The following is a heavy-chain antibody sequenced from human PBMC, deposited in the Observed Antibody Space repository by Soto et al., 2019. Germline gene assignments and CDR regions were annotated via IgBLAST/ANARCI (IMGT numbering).Heavy chain of an antibody. Sequence: GGSLRLSCAAPGFSFSSYDMHWVRQAPGKGLQWVAVISYDGSNKYYADSVKGRFTISRDNSKNTLYLQIHSLRPEDTAVYYCAKQYYDSSGHDYWGQGTPVTVSS. V-gene: IGHV3-30*18. D-gene: IGHD3-22*01. CDR2: ISYDGSNK. CDR1: GFSFSSYD. J-gene: IGHJ4*02. CDR3: AKQYYDSSGHDY.